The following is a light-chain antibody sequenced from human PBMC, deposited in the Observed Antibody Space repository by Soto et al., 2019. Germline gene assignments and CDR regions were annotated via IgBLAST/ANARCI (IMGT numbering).Light chain of an antibody. CDR1: ESLVHSDGTTY. CDR3: MQAKQFPYT. Sequence: DIVVTQTPLSSPVTLGQPASISCRSSESLVHSDGTTYLSWFHQRPGQPPRLLIYHISNRFSGVPDRFSGSGAGTDFTLNISRVEDEDVGVYYCMQAKQFPYTFGQGTKLEIK. CDR2: HIS. J-gene: IGKJ2*01. V-gene: IGKV2-24*01.